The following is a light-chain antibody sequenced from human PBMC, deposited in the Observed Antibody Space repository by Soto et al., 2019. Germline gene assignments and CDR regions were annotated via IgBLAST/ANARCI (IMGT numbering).Light chain of an antibody. CDR3: CAYAGSATSF. Sequence: QSALTQPASVSGSPGQTITISCTGSSSDVGSYNLVSWYQQHPGKAPKLLIYEGSKRPSGVSIRFSGSKSGNTASLTISGLQAEDDADYYCCAYAGSATSFFGTGTKLTVL. CDR2: EGS. CDR1: SSDVGSYNL. J-gene: IGLJ1*01. V-gene: IGLV2-23*01.